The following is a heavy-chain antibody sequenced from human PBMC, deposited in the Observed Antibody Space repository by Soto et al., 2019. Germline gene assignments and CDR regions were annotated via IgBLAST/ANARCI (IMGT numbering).Heavy chain of an antibody. CDR1: GFTFSNAW. Sequence: GGSLRLSCAASGFTFSNAWMSWVRQAPGKGLEWVGRIKSKTDGGTTDYAAPVKGRFTISRDDSKNTLYLQMNSLKAEDTAVYYFAKGEGYSSGWAPITYWGQGTLVTVSS. CDR2: IKSKTDGGTT. V-gene: IGHV3-15*01. J-gene: IGHJ4*02. D-gene: IGHD6-19*01. CDR3: AKGEGYSSGWAPITY.